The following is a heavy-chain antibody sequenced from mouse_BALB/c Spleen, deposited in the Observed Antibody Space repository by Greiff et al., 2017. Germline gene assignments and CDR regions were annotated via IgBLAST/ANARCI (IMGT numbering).Heavy chain of an antibody. D-gene: IGHD2-4*01. CDR1: GFNIKDTY. CDR2: IDPANGNT. J-gene: IGHJ3*01. V-gene: IGHV14-3*02. Sequence: EVMLVESGAELVKPGASVKLSCTASGFNIKDTYMHWVKQRPEQGLEWIGRIDPANGNTKYDPKFQGKATITADTSSNTAYLQLSSLTSEDTAVYYCARCDYAWFAYWGQGTLVTVSA. CDR3: ARCDYAWFAY.